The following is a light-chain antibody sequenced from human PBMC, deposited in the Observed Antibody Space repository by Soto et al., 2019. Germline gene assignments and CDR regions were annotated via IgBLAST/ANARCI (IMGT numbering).Light chain of an antibody. J-gene: IGKJ1*01. Sequence: DLQMTPSPSTLSGSVEDRVTITYRASQTISSWLAWYQQKPGKAPKLLIYTASTVKSGVPSRFSGSGSGTEFTLTISSLQPDDFATYYCQHYNSYSEPFGQGSKVDI. CDR3: QHYNSYSEP. CDR2: TAS. V-gene: IGKV1-5*03. CDR1: QTISSW.